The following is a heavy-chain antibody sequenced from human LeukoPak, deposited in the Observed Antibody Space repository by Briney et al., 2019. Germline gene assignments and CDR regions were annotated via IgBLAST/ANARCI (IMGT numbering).Heavy chain of an antibody. CDR3: ATSLESYYYMDV. D-gene: IGHD5-24*01. J-gene: IGHJ6*03. CDR2: IYYTGST. V-gene: IGHV4-61*01. CDR1: GGSVTSGSYY. Sequence: PSETLSLTCTISGGSVTSGSYYWSWIRQPPEKGLEWIGYIYYTGSTDYNPSLKSRVTISVETSKNQFSLQLSSVTAADTTIYYCATSLESYYYMDVWGKGTTVTVSS.